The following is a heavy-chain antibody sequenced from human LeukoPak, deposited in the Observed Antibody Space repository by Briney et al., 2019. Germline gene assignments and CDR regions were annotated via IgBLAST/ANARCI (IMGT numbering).Heavy chain of an antibody. D-gene: IGHD5-18*01. CDR3: ARGSGYSYVSADAFDI. V-gene: IGHV4-30-2*01. CDR2: IYPSGST. Sequence: SETLSLTCTVSGGSISSGGFYLSWIRQPPGKGLEWIGYIYPSGSTYYNPSLRNRVTMSVDRSKIQFSLKMSSVTAADTAVYYCARGSGYSYVSADAFDIWGQGTMVTVSS. CDR1: GGSISSGGFY. J-gene: IGHJ3*02.